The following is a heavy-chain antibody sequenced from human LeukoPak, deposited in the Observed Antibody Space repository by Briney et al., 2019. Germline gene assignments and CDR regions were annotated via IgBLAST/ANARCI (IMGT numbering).Heavy chain of an antibody. CDR1: GGSISSGSYY. J-gene: IGHJ4*02. V-gene: IGHV4-61*02. Sequence: SETLSLTCTVSGGSISSGSYYWSWIRQPAWKGLEWIGRIYTSGSTNYNPSLKSRVTISVDTSKNQFCLKLSSVAAADTAVYYCARDNWGTIDYWGQGTLVTVSS. CDR2: IYTSGST. CDR3: ARDNWGTIDY. D-gene: IGHD7-27*01.